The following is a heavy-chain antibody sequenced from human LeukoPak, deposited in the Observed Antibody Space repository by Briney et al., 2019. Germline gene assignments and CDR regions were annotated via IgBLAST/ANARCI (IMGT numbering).Heavy chain of an antibody. Sequence: GASVKVSCKASGGTFSSYAISWVRQAPGQGLEWMGGIIPTFGTANYAQKFQGRVTITADESTSTAYMELSSLRSEDTAVYYCARMDDILTGYNPWGQGTLVTVSS. V-gene: IGHV1-69*13. D-gene: IGHD3-9*01. J-gene: IGHJ5*02. CDR1: GGTFSSYA. CDR2: IIPTFGTA. CDR3: ARMDDILTGYNP.